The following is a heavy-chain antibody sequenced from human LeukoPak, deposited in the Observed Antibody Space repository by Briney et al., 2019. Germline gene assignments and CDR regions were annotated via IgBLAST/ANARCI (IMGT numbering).Heavy chain of an antibody. D-gene: IGHD3-16*01. CDR2: VSSDGGTK. CDR1: GFTFSTYA. J-gene: IGHJ4*02. CDR3: ASFPNVNFDY. V-gene: IGHV3-30-3*01. Sequence: PGGSLRLSCAASGFTFSTYAMHWVRQAPGKGLEWVAVVSSDGGTKYYADSVKGRFTISRDNSKNTLSLQMNTLRPEDTAVYYCASFPNVNFDYWGQGTLVTVSS.